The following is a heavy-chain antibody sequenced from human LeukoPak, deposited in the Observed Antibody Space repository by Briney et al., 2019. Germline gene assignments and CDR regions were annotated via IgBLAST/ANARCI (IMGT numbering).Heavy chain of an antibody. V-gene: IGHV3-21*04. D-gene: IGHD3-10*01. CDR2: VSNSGDYI. Sequence: GGSLRLSCAASGFSFSSYRMNWVRQAPGKGLEWVSSVSNSGDYIHYADSVKGRFTISRDNSKNTLYLQMNSLRAEDTAVYYCAPDHGSGSFSWFDPWGQGTLVTVSS. CDR1: GFSFSSYR. CDR3: APDHGSGSFSWFDP. J-gene: IGHJ5*02.